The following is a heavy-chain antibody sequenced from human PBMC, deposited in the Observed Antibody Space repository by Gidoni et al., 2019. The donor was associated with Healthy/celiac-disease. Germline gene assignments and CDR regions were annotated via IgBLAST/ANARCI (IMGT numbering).Heavy chain of an antibody. V-gene: IGHV3-30*18. Sequence: QVQLVESGGGVVQPGRSLRLSCAAYGFNFSSYGMHWLRQAPGKGLEWVAVISYDGSNKYYADSVKGRFTISRDNSKTTLYLQMNSLRAEDTAVYYCAKDPASIYYDSSGYMVWGQGTLVTVSS. CDR2: ISYDGSNK. CDR1: GFNFSSYG. CDR3: AKDPASIYYDSSGYMV. D-gene: IGHD3-22*01. J-gene: IGHJ4*02.